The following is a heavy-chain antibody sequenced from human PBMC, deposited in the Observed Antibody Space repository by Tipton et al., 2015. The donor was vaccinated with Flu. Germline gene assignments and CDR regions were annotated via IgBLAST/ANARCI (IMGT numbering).Heavy chain of an antibody. V-gene: IGHV3-11*01. J-gene: IGHJ6*02. CDR3: ARDHPPSITVLGEITDYFGMAV. CDR2: ISSSGSTI. Sequence: SLRLSCVASGFTFSGYYMSWIRQLPGKGLEWLSHISSSGSTINYADSVKGRFTISRDNAKNSLYLQMNSLRAEDTAVYYCARDHPPSITVLGEITDYFGMAVWGQGTTVTVSS. D-gene: IGHD3-3*01. CDR1: GFTFSGYY.